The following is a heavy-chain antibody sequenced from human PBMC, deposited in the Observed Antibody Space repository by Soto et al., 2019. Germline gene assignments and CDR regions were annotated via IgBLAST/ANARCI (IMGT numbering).Heavy chain of an antibody. D-gene: IGHD3-22*01. J-gene: IGHJ4*02. CDR2: LYYGRSA. V-gene: IGHV4-59*01. CDR3: ALRSMAVVPEY. CDR1: GDSISSYY. Sequence: QVQLQESGPGLVKPSETLSLTCAVSGDSISSYYCMWIRQPPGKGLESIGYLYYGRSANYNPSLKSRVTLSVATATKQCSLTLSSMTAADTAVYYCALRSMAVVPEYWGQGTLVTVSS.